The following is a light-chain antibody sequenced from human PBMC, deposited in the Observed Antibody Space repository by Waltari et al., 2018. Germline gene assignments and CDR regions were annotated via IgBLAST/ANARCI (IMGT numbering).Light chain of an antibody. CDR1: SSDAGGYNY. CDR3: SSYTSSSTLV. J-gene: IGLJ2*01. Sequence: QSALTQPASVSGSPGQSITISCTGTSSDAGGYNYVSWYQQHPGKAPKLMSYDVSNRPSGVSNRFSGSKSGNTASLTISGLQAEDEADYYCSSYTSSSTLVFGGGTKLTVL. CDR2: DVS. V-gene: IGLV2-14*03.